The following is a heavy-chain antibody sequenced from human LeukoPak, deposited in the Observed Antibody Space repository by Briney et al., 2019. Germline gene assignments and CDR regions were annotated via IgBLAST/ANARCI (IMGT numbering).Heavy chain of an antibody. Sequence: ASETLSLTCAVYGGSFSGYYWSWIRQPPGKGLEWIGEINHSGSTNYNPSLKSRFTISVEPSKNQFSLKLSSVIAADTAVYYCASFSSSWRGSWFDPWGQGTLVTVSS. CDR1: GGSFSGYY. CDR2: INHSGST. J-gene: IGHJ5*02. V-gene: IGHV4-34*01. D-gene: IGHD6-13*01. CDR3: ASFSSSWRGSWFDP.